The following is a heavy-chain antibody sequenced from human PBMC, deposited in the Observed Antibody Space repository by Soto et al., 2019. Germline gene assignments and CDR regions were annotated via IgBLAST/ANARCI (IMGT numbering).Heavy chain of an antibody. D-gene: IGHD1-20*01. CDR3: ARILEPHPLYNWKKRFAFDI. J-gene: IGHJ3*02. CDR2: IFSNDEK. Sequence: VSGPTLVNPTETLTLTCTVSGFSLSNARMGVSWIRQPPGKALEWLAHIFSNDEKSYSTSLKSRLTISKDTSKSQVVLTMTNMDPVDTATYYCARILEPHPLYNWKKRFAFDIWGQGTMVTVSS. CDR1: GFSLSNARMG. V-gene: IGHV2-26*01.